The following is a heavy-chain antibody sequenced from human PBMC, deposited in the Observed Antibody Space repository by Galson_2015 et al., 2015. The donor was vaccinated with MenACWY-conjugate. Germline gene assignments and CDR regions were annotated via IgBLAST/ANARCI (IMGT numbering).Heavy chain of an antibody. CDR2: ISTGGDT. D-gene: IGHD1-20*01. J-gene: IGHJ6*04. CDR1: GFTFSNYD. V-gene: IGHV3-13*01. CDR3: VRGFLSRDKWNGLGLDV. Sequence: SLRLSCAASGFTFSNYDMHWVREERGKGQEWVSGISTGGDTYYSGSVKGRFTISRENAKNSLYLQMDSLRPGDTAIYYCVRGFLSRDKWNGLGLDVWGKGTTVIVSS.